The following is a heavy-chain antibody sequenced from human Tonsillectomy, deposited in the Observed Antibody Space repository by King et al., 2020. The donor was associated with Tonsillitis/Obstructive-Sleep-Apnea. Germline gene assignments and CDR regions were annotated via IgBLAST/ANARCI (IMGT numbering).Heavy chain of an antibody. V-gene: IGHV4-59*01. Sequence: VQLQESGPGLVKPSETLSLTCTVSGGSISSYYWRWIRQPPGKGLEWIGYIYYSWSTNNNPSLKSRVTISVDTSKNQFSLKLSSVTAADTAVYYCARDPGPYYDYSFDIWGQGTMVTVSS. CDR3: ARDPGPYYDYSFDI. CDR1: GGSISSYY. D-gene: IGHD3-3*01. J-gene: IGHJ3*02. CDR2: IYYSWST.